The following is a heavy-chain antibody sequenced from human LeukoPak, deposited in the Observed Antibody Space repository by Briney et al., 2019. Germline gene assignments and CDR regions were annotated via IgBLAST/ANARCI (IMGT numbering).Heavy chain of an antibody. D-gene: IGHD5-24*01. Sequence: TSETLSLTCTVSGGSISSYYWSWIRQPAGKGLEWIGRIYTGGSTNYNPSLKSRVTMSVDTSKNQFSLKLSSVTAADTAVYYCARMTTISRVGNWFDPWGQGTLVTVSS. CDR2: IYTGGST. J-gene: IGHJ5*02. CDR1: GGSISSYY. CDR3: ARMTTISRVGNWFDP. V-gene: IGHV4-4*07.